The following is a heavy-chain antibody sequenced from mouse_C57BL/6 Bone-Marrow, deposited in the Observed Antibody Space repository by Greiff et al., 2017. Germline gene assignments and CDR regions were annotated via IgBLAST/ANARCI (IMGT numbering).Heavy chain of an antibody. Sequence: QVQLQQPGAELVMPGASVKLSCKTSGYTFTSYWMHWVKQRPGQGLEWIGEIDPSDSYTNYNQKFKGKSTLTVDKSSSTAYMQLSSLTSEDYAVYYCARDGSSFYWYFDVGGTGTTVTVSS. CDR2: IDPSDSYT. D-gene: IGHD1-1*01. CDR1: GYTFTSYW. J-gene: IGHJ1*03. CDR3: ARDGSSFYWYFDV. V-gene: IGHV1-69*01.